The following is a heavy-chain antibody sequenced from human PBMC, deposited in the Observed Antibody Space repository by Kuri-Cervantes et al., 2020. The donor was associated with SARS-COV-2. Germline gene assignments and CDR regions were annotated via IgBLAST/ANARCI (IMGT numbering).Heavy chain of an antibody. Sequence: SETLSLTCTVSGGSISSYYWSWIRQPAGKGLEWIGRIYTSGSTNYNPSLKSRVTISVDTSKNQFSLKLSSVTAADTAVYYCAREIAARPYFDYWGQGTLVTVSS. V-gene: IGHV4-4*07. CDR2: IYTSGST. J-gene: IGHJ4*02. CDR3: AREIAARPYFDY. CDR1: GGSISSYY. D-gene: IGHD6-6*01.